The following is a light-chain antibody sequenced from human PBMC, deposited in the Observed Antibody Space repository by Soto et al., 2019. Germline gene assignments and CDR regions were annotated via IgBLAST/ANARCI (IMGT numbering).Light chain of an antibody. CDR3: CSYAGSFTYV. V-gene: IGLV2-11*01. CDR2: DVT. J-gene: IGLJ1*01. CDR1: SSDVGGYNY. Sequence: QSALTQPRSVSGSPGQSVTISCTGTSSDVGGYNYVSWYQQYPGKAPKLFISDVTKRPSGVPDRFSGSKSGNTASLTISGLQAEDEADYYCCSYAGSFTYVFGTGTKLTVL.